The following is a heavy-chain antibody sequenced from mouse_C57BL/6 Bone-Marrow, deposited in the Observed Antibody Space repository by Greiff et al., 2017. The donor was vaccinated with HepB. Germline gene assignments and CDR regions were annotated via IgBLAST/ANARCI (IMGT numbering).Heavy chain of an antibody. Sequence: EVKLVESGGGLVQSGRSLRLSCATSGFTFTDYYMSWVRQPPGKALEWLGFIRNKANGYTTEYSASVKGRFTISRDNSQSILYLQMNALRAEDSATYYCARKDYYGSSSWYFDVWGTGTTVTVSS. CDR3: ARKDYYGSSSWYFDV. J-gene: IGHJ1*03. CDR2: IRNKANGYTT. D-gene: IGHD1-1*01. CDR1: GFTFTDYY. V-gene: IGHV7-3*01.